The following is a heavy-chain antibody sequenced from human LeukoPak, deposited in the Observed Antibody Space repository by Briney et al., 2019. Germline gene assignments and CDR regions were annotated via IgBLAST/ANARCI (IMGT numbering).Heavy chain of an antibody. Sequence: PGGSLRFSCAASGFTFSNYAMTWVRQAPGKGLEWVSTVVGGGATFYADSVMGRFTISRDNSKNRLYLQMNSLRPEDTAVYYCARDLAPANYGDLEPLDSWGQGTLVTVSS. J-gene: IGHJ4*02. D-gene: IGHD4-17*01. CDR2: VVGGGAT. V-gene: IGHV3-23*01. CDR3: ARDLAPANYGDLEPLDS. CDR1: GFTFSNYA.